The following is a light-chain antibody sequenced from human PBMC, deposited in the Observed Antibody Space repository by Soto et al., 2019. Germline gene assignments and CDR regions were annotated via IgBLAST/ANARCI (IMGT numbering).Light chain of an antibody. Sequence: EIVMTQSPATLAVSPGERATLSCRASQSVRNHVAWYQQRVGQAPRLLMYDASTRAGGIPARFTGSGSGTQFSLFIDSLQSEDLAVYFCQQYDYWPTYTCGQGTKLEIK. CDR2: DAS. V-gene: IGKV3-15*01. J-gene: IGKJ2*01. CDR1: QSVRNH. CDR3: QQYDYWPTYT.